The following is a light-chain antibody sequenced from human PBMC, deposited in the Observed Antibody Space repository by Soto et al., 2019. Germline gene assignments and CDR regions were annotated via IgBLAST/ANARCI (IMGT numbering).Light chain of an antibody. CDR3: QQYGSSPVT. Sequence: EIVLTQSPGTLSLSPGERATLSCRASQSVSSSYLAWYQQKPGQAPRLLIYDASRRATGIPDRFSGSGSGTDFTFTISRLEPEDFAVYYCQQYGSSPVTFGQGIRLEIK. J-gene: IGKJ5*01. CDR1: QSVSSSY. CDR2: DAS. V-gene: IGKV3-20*01.